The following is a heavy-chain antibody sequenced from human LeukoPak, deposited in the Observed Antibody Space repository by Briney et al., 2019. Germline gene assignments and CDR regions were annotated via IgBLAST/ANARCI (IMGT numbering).Heavy chain of an antibody. CDR2: ISSSSSYT. V-gene: IGHV3-11*05. Sequence: AGGSLRLSCAASGFTFSDYYMSWIRQAPGKGLEWVSYISSSSSYTNYADSVKGRFTISRDNAKNSLSLQMNSLRAEDTAVYYCARVRKYSSGWYDAFDIWGQGTMVTVSS. CDR3: ARVRKYSSGWYDAFDI. D-gene: IGHD6-19*01. J-gene: IGHJ3*02. CDR1: GFTFSDYY.